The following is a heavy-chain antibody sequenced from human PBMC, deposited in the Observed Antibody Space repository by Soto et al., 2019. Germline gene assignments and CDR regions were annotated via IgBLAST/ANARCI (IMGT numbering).Heavy chain of an antibody. Sequence: GESLKISCKGSGYSFTSYWISWVRQMPGKGLEWMGRIDPSDSYTNYSPSFQGHVTISADKSISTAYLQWSSLKASDTAMYYCAKTYYYDSSGYYFDYWGQGTLVTVSS. CDR3: AKTYYYDSSGYYFDY. J-gene: IGHJ4*02. CDR2: IDPSDSYT. CDR1: GYSFTSYW. V-gene: IGHV5-10-1*01. D-gene: IGHD3-22*01.